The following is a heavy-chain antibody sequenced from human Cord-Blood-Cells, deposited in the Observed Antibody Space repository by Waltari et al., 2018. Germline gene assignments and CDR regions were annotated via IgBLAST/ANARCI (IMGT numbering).Heavy chain of an antibody. Sequence: QVQLQQWGAGLLKPSETLSLTCAVYGGSFSGYYWSWIRQPPGKGLEWIGEINHSGSTNSNPSRQGRVTVSVDTSKTQFSLKLSSVTAADTAVYYCARVDYYGSGSYNWCDPWGQGTLVTVSS. CDR1: GGSFSGYY. CDR2: INHSGST. D-gene: IGHD3-10*01. V-gene: IGHV4-34*01. J-gene: IGHJ5*02. CDR3: ARVDYYGSGSYNWCDP.